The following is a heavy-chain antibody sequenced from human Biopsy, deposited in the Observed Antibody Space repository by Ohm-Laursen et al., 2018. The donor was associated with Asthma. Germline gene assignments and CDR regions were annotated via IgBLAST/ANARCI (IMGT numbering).Heavy chain of an antibody. Sequence: SLRLSCTASGFTFSSYGIHWVRQAPGKGLEWVAIIWYDGSNKYHADSVKGRFTISRDNSKNTLYLQMNSLRAEDTAVYYCARVGYSSSWYGDYYYGMDVWGQGTTVTVSS. D-gene: IGHD6-13*01. CDR3: ARVGYSSSWYGDYYYGMDV. V-gene: IGHV3-33*01. CDR2: IWYDGSNK. J-gene: IGHJ6*02. CDR1: GFTFSSYG.